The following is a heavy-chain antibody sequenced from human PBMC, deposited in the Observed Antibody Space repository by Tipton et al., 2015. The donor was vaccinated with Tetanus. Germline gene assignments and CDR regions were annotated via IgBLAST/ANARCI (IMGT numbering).Heavy chain of an antibody. CDR1: GGSVSSGGYY. V-gene: IGHV4-31*03. CDR3: AREADCSGGSCFSGDFDN. CDR2: IYSSGST. J-gene: IGHJ4*02. D-gene: IGHD2-15*01. Sequence: TLSLTCTVSGGSVSSGGYYWSWIRQHPGKGLEWIGDIYSSGSTYYSPSLKSRLTISIDTSKNQFSLKLNSVTAADTAVYYCAREADCSGGSCFSGDFDNWGQGTQVTVSS.